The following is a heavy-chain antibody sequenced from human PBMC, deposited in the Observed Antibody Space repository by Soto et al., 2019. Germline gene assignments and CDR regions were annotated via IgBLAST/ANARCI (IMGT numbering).Heavy chain of an antibody. V-gene: IGHV3-33*01. J-gene: IGHJ2*01. CDR1: GFTFSNFG. D-gene: IGHD4-17*01. CDR3: GRLNTGWYFDF. Sequence: QVQLVESGGGVVQPGRSLRLSCAASGFTFSNFGMHWVRQAPGKGLEWVAVIWYDGSNEYYPDSVKGRFTISRDNSKNTLYLQMNSLRAEDTAVYYCGRLNTGWYFDFWGRGTLVTVSS. CDR2: IWYDGSNE.